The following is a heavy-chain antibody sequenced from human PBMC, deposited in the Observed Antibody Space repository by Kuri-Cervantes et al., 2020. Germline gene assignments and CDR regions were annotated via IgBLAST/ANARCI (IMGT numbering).Heavy chain of an antibody. Sequence: GESLKISCAASGFTFSSYAMHWVRQAPGKGLEWVAVISYDGSNKYYADSVKGRFTISRDNSKNTLYLQMNSLRAEDTAVYYCAKDASRGYSYGYGVNFDYWGQGTLVTVSS. CDR2: ISYDGSNK. CDR3: AKDASRGYSYGYGVNFDY. D-gene: IGHD5-18*01. V-gene: IGHV3-30-3*01. J-gene: IGHJ4*02. CDR1: GFTFSSYA.